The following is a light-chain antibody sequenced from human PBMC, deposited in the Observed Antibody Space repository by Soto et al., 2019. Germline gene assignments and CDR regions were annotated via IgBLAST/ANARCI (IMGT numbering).Light chain of an antibody. CDR2: DAS. V-gene: IGKV3-11*01. Sequence: ETVLTQSQATLSLSPGERATLSCRASRSVGRSLAWYQQKPGQAPRLLIYDASNRATGIPARFSGSGSGTDFTLTISSLEPEDVAIYYCQQRTNWQLTFGGGTTVEIK. CDR1: RSVGRS. CDR3: QQRTNWQLT. J-gene: IGKJ4*01.